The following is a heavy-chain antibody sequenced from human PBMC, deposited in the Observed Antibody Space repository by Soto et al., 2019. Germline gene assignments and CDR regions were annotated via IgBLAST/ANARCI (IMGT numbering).Heavy chain of an antibody. J-gene: IGHJ4*02. V-gene: IGHV3-9*01. D-gene: IGHD6-13*01. CDR2: ISWNSGSI. CDR3: AKENGIAAARTGGAFDY. Sequence: EVQLVESGGGLVQPGRSLRLSCAASGFTFDDYAMHWVRQAPGKGLEWVSGISWNSGSIGYADSVKGRFTISRDNAKNSLYLQMNSLRAEHTALYYCAKENGIAAARTGGAFDYWGQGTLVTVSS. CDR1: GFTFDDYA.